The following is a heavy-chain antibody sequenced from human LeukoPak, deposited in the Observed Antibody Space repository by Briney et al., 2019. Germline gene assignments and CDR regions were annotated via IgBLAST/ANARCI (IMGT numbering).Heavy chain of an antibody. CDR2: ISGSGGST. CDR1: GFTFSSYG. CDR3: ARGDYYDSSGYYTNDAFDI. D-gene: IGHD3-22*01. Sequence: GGTLRLSCAASGFTFSSYGMSWVRQAPGKGLEWVSAISGSGGSTYYADSVKGRFTISRDNSNNTVFLQMNSLRAEDTAVYYCARGDYYDSSGYYTNDAFDIWGQGTMVTVSS. J-gene: IGHJ3*02. V-gene: IGHV3-23*01.